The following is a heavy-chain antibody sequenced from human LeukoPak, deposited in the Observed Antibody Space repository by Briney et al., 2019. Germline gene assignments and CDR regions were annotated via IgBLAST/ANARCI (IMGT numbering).Heavy chain of an antibody. Sequence: PSETLSLTCTVSGGSISSYYWSWIRQPPGKGLEWIGYMYNSGSTNYNPSLKSRVSISVDMSKNQFSLKLSSVTAADTAVYYCERTIVREYYHGLDVWGQGTTVTVSS. D-gene: IGHD3-10*01. V-gene: IGHV4-59*01. CDR2: MYNSGST. CDR1: GGSISSYY. J-gene: IGHJ6*02. CDR3: ERTIVREYYHGLDV.